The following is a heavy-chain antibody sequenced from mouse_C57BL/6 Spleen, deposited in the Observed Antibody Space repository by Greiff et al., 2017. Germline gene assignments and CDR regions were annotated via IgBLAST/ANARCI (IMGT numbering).Heavy chain of an antibody. J-gene: IGHJ3*01. Sequence: QVQLQQPGTELVKPGASVKLSCKASGYTFTSYCMNWVKQRPGQGLEWIGNINPSNGGTKYNEKFKGKATLTVDKSYSKAYMQLSSLTSTDSAVYYYAGRYYSNPWCAYWGQGTLVTVSA. V-gene: IGHV1-53*01. CDR1: GYTFTSYC. CDR2: INPSNGGT. CDR3: AGRYYSNPWCAY. D-gene: IGHD2-5*01.